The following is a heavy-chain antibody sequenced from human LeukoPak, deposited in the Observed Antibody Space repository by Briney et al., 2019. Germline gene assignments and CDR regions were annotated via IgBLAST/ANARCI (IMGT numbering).Heavy chain of an antibody. Sequence: SETLSLTCTVSGYSISSGHYWGWIRQPPGKGLEWTGSIDHSGSTYYNPSLKSRVTLSVDTSKNQFSLRLSSVTAADTAVYYCARRTFGGVIAYWGQGTLVTVSS. D-gene: IGHD3-16*02. J-gene: IGHJ4*02. CDR2: IDHSGST. CDR3: ARRTFGGVIAY. V-gene: IGHV4-38-2*02. CDR1: GYSISSGHY.